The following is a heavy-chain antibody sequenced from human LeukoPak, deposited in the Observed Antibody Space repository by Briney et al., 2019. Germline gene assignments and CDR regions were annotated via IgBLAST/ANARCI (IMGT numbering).Heavy chain of an antibody. Sequence: PSETLSLTCTVSGGSISSSSYYWGWIRQPPGKGLEWIGSIYYSGSTYYNPSLKSRVTISVDTSKNQFSLKLSSVTAADTAVYYCARLPNPNLNYYYYMDVWGKGTTVTVSS. CDR1: GGSISSSSYY. D-gene: IGHD1-14*01. V-gene: IGHV4-39*01. J-gene: IGHJ6*03. CDR2: IYYSGST. CDR3: ARLPNPNLNYYYYMDV.